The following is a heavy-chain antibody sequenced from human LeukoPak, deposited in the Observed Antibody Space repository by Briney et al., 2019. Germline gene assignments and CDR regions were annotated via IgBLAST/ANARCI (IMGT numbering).Heavy chain of an antibody. V-gene: IGHV1-8*01. Sequence: SVKVSCKASGYTFTSYDINWVRQATGQGLEWRGWMNPNSGNTGYAQKFQGRVTMTRNTSISTAYMELSSLRSEDTAVYYCARGEEITFGGVIVIPDYWGQGTLVTVSS. CDR2: MNPNSGNT. CDR1: GYTFTSYD. D-gene: IGHD3-16*02. CDR3: ARGEEITFGGVIVIPDY. J-gene: IGHJ4*02.